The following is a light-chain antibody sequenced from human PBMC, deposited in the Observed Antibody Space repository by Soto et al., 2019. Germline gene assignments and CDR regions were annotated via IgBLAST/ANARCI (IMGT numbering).Light chain of an antibody. CDR1: QSVGNTY. Sequence: DIVLTQSPGTLSLSPGERVTLTCRASQSVGNTYLAWYQQKPGQTPRLLMYAASSWATGIPDRFSGSGSVTDFNLTITRLEPEDFAMYYCQQYGTSPRTFGQGTKLEIK. J-gene: IGKJ2*01. V-gene: IGKV3-20*01. CDR3: QQYGTSPRT. CDR2: AAS.